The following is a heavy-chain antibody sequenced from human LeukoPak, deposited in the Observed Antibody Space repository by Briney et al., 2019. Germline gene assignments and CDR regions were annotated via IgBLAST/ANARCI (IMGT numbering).Heavy chain of an antibody. V-gene: IGHV3-30*18. Sequence: PGGSLRLSCAGSQFSFGIYGMHWVRQAPGKGLEWVAAISDDGTYTYYADSVRGRFTISRDNSKNTLFLQMNGLRPEDTAMYFCTKDERYYYGAGSSPNYFDVWGQGTQVIVSS. CDR1: QFSFGIYG. CDR2: ISDDGTYT. D-gene: IGHD3-10*01. CDR3: TKDERYYYGAGSSPNYFDV. J-gene: IGHJ4*02.